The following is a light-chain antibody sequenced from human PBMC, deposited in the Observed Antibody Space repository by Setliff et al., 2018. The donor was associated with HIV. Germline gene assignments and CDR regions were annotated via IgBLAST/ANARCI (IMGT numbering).Light chain of an antibody. J-gene: IGLJ2*01. V-gene: IGLV2-11*01. CDR2: DVT. CDR3: CSYAGTYTFEVL. Sequence: QSALTQPRSVSGSPGQSVTISCTGTSSDVGAYNYVSWYQHHPGKARKVMIYDVTKRPSGVPDRFSGSKSGNTASLTISGLQAEDEADYYCCSYAGTYTFEVLFGGGTNVTVL. CDR1: SSDVGAYNY.